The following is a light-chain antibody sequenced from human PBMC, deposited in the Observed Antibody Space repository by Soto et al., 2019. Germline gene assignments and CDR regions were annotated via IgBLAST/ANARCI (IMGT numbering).Light chain of an antibody. J-gene: IGLJ1*01. Sequence: QSALTQPPSASGSPGQSVTISCTGTSSDVGGYNYVSWYQQHPGKAPKLMIYEVNKLPSGVPDRFSGSKSGNTASLTVSGIQAENEAYCCCNSYAGSTNFGVFGTGTKLTVL. CDR1: SSDVGGYNY. CDR3: NSYAGSTNFGV. V-gene: IGLV2-8*01. CDR2: EVN.